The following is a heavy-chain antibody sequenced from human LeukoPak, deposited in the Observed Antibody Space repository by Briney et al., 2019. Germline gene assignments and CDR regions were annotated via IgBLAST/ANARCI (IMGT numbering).Heavy chain of an antibody. J-gene: IGHJ2*01. CDR1: GFTFSSYA. V-gene: IGHV3-48*03. D-gene: IGHD3-9*01. CDR3: ARGSISGSSFDL. CDR2: ISSTGRTI. Sequence: QPGGSLRLSCAASGFTFSSYAMNWVRQEPGKGLEWVSFISSTGRTIFYADSVKGRFTISRDNAKNSLYLQMNSLRAEDTAVYYCARGSISGSSFDLWGRGTLLSVSS.